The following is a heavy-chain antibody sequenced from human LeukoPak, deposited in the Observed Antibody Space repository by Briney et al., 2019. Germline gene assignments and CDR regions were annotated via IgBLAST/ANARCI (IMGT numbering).Heavy chain of an antibody. Sequence: PGGSLRLSCAASGFTFDDYALTWVRQGPGKGLEWVSRIHWDGVTATYADSVKGRFTISRDNAKNSLYLQMHSLRAEDTAFYHCARVAYRLRFIDFWGQGTLVTVSS. J-gene: IGHJ4*02. CDR2: IHWDGVTA. D-gene: IGHD3-3*01. V-gene: IGHV3-20*01. CDR3: ARVAYRLRFIDF. CDR1: GFTFDDYA.